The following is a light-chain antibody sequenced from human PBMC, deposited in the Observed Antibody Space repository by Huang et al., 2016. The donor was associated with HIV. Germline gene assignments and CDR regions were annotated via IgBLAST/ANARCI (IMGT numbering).Light chain of an antibody. CDR3: QQYNDWPIT. Sequence: EIVMTRSPATLSVSPGQRVTLACRASQSVSRNLAWYQQKPGQAPRLLIYGASPRATGIPARFSGSGSGTEFTLTISSLQSEHFAVYYCQQYNDWPITFGPGTKVDAK. CDR2: GAS. CDR1: QSVSRN. V-gene: IGKV3-15*01. J-gene: IGKJ3*01.